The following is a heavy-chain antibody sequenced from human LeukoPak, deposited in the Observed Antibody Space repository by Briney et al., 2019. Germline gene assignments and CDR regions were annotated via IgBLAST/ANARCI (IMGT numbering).Heavy chain of an antibody. CDR1: GGSISSGDYY. J-gene: IGHJ4*02. V-gene: IGHV4-30-4*01. D-gene: IGHD3-22*01. Sequence: SETLSLTCTVSGGSISSGDYYWSWIRQPPGKGLEWIGYIYYSGSTYYNPSLKSRVTISVDTSKNQFSLKLSSVTAADTAVYYCASDRAMIVLDYWGQGTLVTVSS. CDR3: ASDRAMIVLDY. CDR2: IYYSGST.